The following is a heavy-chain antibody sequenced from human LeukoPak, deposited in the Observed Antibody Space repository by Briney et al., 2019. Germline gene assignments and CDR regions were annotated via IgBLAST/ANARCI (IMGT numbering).Heavy chain of an antibody. CDR3: ETELRYFDWFRNNWFDP. D-gene: IGHD3-9*01. Sequence: SVKVSCKASGGTFSSYAISWVRQAPGQGLEWMGGIIPIFGTANYAQKFQGRVTITADESTSTAYMELSSLRSEDTAVYYCETELRYFDWFRNNWFDPWGQGTLVTVSS. J-gene: IGHJ5*02. CDR1: GGTFSSYA. V-gene: IGHV1-69*01. CDR2: IIPIFGTA.